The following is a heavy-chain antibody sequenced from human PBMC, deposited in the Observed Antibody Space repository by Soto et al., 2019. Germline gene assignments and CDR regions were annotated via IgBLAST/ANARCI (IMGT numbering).Heavy chain of an antibody. CDR1: GYTFTSYD. V-gene: IGHV1-8*01. CDR3: ARERTGTTSMDV. CDR2: MNPNSGNT. J-gene: IGHJ6*02. D-gene: IGHD1-1*01. Sequence: QVQLVQSGAEVKKPGASVKVSCKASGYTFTSYDINWVRQATGQGLEWMGWMNPNSGNTGYAQKFRGRVTMTRNTYIRTAYMELSSLRSEDTAVYYWARERTGTTSMDVWGQGTTVTVSS.